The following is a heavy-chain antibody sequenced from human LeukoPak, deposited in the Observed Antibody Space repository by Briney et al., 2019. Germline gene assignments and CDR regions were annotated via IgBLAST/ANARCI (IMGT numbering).Heavy chain of an antibody. V-gene: IGHV4-34*01. CDR1: DGSISPYY. CDR3: ARHDSSGYYPYYYYGMDV. Sequence: SETLSLTCTVSDGSISPYYWSWIRQPPGKGLEWIGEINHSGSTNYNPSLKSRVTISVDTSKNQFSLKLSSVTAADTAVYYCARHDSSGYYPYYYYGMDVWGQGTTVTVSS. D-gene: IGHD3-22*01. J-gene: IGHJ6*02. CDR2: INHSGST.